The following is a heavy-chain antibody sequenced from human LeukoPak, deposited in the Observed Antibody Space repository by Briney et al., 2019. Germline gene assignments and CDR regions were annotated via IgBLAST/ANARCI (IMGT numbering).Heavy chain of an antibody. D-gene: IGHD4-23*01. J-gene: IGHJ4*02. Sequence: GGSLRLSCAASGFTFSSYAMSWVRQAPGKGLEWVSAISGSGGSTYYADSVKGRFTISRDNSKNTLYLQINSLRAEDTAVYYCAKRPYGGKRGAEKGNFDYWGQGTLVTVSS. CDR3: AKRPYGGKRGAEKGNFDY. CDR2: ISGSGGST. V-gene: IGHV3-23*01. CDR1: GFTFSSYA.